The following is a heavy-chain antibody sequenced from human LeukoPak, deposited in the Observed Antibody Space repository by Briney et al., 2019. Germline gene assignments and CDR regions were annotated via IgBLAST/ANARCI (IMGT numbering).Heavy chain of an antibody. CDR1: GYTFTS. CDR3: ARDDLSSGYYVY. CDR2: IIPLFGAA. Sequence: ASVKVSCKASGYTFTSLHWVRQAPGQGLEWMGGIIPLFGAANFAQKFQGRVTFTADKTTSTVYMELSSLRSEDTAVYYCARDDLSSGYYVYWGQGTLVTVSS. J-gene: IGHJ4*02. D-gene: IGHD3-22*01. V-gene: IGHV1-69*06.